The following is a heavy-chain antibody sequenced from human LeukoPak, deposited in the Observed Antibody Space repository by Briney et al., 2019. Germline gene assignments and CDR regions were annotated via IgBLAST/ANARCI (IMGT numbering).Heavy chain of an antibody. CDR1: GGSISSYY. Sequence: SETLSLTCAVSGGSISSYYWSWIRQPPGKGLEWIGYIYYSGSTNYNPSLKSRVTLSVDTSKNQFSLKLSSVTAADTAVYYCARGYDSADYWGQGTLVTVSS. J-gene: IGHJ4*02. V-gene: IGHV4-59*01. CDR3: ARGYDSADY. CDR2: IYYSGST. D-gene: IGHD5-12*01.